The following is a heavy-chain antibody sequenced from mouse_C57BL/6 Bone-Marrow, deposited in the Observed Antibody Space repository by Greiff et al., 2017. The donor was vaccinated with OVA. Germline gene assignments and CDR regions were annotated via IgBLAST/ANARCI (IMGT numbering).Heavy chain of an antibody. Sequence: VKLQESGAELVKPGASVKISCKASGYAFSSYWMNWVKQRPGKGLEWIGQIYPGDGDTNYNGKFKGKATLTADKSSSTAYMQLSSLTSEDSAVYFCARGGTMVMDYWGQGTSVTVSS. D-gene: IGHD1-1*02. CDR1: GYAFSSYW. CDR2: IYPGDGDT. CDR3: ARGGTMVMDY. J-gene: IGHJ4*01. V-gene: IGHV1-80*01.